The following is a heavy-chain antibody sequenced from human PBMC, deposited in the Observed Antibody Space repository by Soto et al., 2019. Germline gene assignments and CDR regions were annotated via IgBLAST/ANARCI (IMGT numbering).Heavy chain of an antibody. J-gene: IGHJ3*02. CDR1: GFTFSTYA. CDR2: ISNSGGTI. D-gene: IGHD3-10*01. V-gene: IGHV3-23*01. CDR3: AHPRGFGVFDAYDI. Sequence: GGSLRLSCAASGFTFSTYAMSWVRQAPGKGLEWVSAISNSGGTIYYADSVQGRFTISRDNSLNTLFLQMHSLRIEDTAVYYCAHPRGFGVFDAYDIWGQGTMGTVS.